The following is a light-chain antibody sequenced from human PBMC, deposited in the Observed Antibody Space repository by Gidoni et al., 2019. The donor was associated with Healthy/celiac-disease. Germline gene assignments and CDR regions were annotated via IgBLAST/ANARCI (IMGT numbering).Light chain of an antibody. CDR2: SIN. CDR3: AAWDDSMSGWV. V-gene: IGLV1-44*01. Sequence: QSVLTQPPSASGTPGQRVTISCSGSNSNIGRNTVNWYQQLPGTAPKLLIYSINQRPSGVPDRFSGSKSGTSASLAISGLQSEDEADYYCAAWDDSMSGWVFGGGTKLTVL. CDR1: NSNIGRNT. J-gene: IGLJ3*02.